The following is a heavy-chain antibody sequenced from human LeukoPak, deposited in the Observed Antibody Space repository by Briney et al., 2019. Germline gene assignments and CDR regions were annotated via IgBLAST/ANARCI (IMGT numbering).Heavy chain of an antibody. D-gene: IGHD4-17*01. CDR2: IYSSGST. CDR1: GGSISSNF. V-gene: IGHV4-59*01. J-gene: IGHJ4*02. CDR3: ARCRDEFGDYGFDF. Sequence: NPSETLSLTCSVSGGSISSNFWSWIRQPPGKGLEWMGYIYSSGSTKYNPSLKSRVTISVDTSKNQFSLKLSSVTAADTAVYYCARCRDEFGDYGFDFWGQGNLVTVPS.